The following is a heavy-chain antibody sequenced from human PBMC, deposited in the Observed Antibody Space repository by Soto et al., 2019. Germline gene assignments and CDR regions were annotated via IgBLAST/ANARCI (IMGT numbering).Heavy chain of an antibody. V-gene: IGHV3-30-3*01. CDR3: ARDRSSGRPAGPWFDP. Sequence: HPGGSLRLSCAASGFTFSSYAMHWVRQAPGKGLEWVAVISYDGSNKYYADSVKGRFTISRDNSKNTLYLQMNSLRAEDTAVYYCARDRSSGRPAGPWFDPWGQGTLVTVSS. J-gene: IGHJ5*02. CDR2: ISYDGSNK. D-gene: IGHD6-19*01. CDR1: GFTFSSYA.